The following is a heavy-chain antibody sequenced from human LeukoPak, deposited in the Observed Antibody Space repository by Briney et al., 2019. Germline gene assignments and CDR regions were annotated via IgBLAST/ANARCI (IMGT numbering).Heavy chain of an antibody. CDR3: AKVAAVAGTSSAFDI. CDR1: GFTFSSYG. V-gene: IGHV3-23*01. J-gene: IGHJ3*02. Sequence: GGSLRLSCAASGFTFSSYGMSWVRQVPGKGLEWVSAISGSGGSTYYADSVKGRFTISRDNSKNTLYLQMNSLRAEDTAVYYCAKVAAVAGTSSAFDIWGQGTMVTVSS. CDR2: ISGSGGST. D-gene: IGHD6-19*01.